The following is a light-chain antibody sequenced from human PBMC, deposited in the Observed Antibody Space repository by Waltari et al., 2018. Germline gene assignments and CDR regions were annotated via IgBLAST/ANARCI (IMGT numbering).Light chain of an antibody. CDR1: SSDVGAFAS. Sequence: QSALTQPPSASGSLGQSATLSCTGTSSDVGAFASVSRFQPHPGKAPKLVIWGVSTRPSGVPGRFSGSKSGNTASLTVSGLQSEDEADYYCSSYTGTSYVFGPGTQVTVL. V-gene: IGLV2-8*01. CDR2: GVS. CDR3: SSYTGTSYV. J-gene: IGLJ1*01.